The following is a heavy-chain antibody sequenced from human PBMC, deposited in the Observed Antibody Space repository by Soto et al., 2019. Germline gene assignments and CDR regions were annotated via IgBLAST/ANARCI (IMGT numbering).Heavy chain of an antibody. Sequence: GESLKISCKASGYNFNTYWIGWVRQMPGKGLEWVGVIYPIDSDTRNSPSFQGQVTISADKSISTAYLQWNSLEASDTAIYYCARHGNWNDPAYWGQGTLVTVSS. D-gene: IGHD1-1*01. J-gene: IGHJ4*02. CDR3: ARHGNWNDPAY. CDR2: IYPIDSDT. V-gene: IGHV5-51*01. CDR1: GYNFNTYW.